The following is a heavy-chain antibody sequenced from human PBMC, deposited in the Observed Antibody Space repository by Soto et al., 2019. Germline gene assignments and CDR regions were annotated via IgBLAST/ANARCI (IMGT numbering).Heavy chain of an antibody. CDR3: ARSLAVAVFIYYYYGMDV. V-gene: IGHV1-69*13. D-gene: IGHD6-19*01. CDR1: GGTFSSYA. CDR2: IIPIFGTA. J-gene: IGHJ6*02. Sequence: ASVKVSCKASGGTFSSYAISWVRQAPGQGLEWMGGIIPIFGTANYAQKFQGRVTITADESTSTAYMELSSLRSEDTAVYYCARSLAVAVFIYYYYGMDVWGQGTTVTVSS.